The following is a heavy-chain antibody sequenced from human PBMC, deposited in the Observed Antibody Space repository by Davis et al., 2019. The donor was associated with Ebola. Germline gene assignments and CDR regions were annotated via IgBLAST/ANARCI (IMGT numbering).Heavy chain of an antibody. V-gene: IGHV4-30-4*08. D-gene: IGHD3-10*01. CDR2: IYYSGST. J-gene: IGHJ4*02. Sequence: SGPTLVKPTQTLTLTCMFSGFSLSTSGVGVGWIRQPPGKGLEWIGYIYYSGSTYYNPSLRSRVTISVDTSKNQFSLKLSSVTAADTAVYYCARVHGTMGIDYWGQGTLVTVSS. CDR1: GFSLSTSGVG. CDR3: ARVHGTMGIDY.